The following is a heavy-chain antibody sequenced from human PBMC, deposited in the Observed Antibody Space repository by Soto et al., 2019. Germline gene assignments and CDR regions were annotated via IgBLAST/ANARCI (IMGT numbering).Heavy chain of an antibody. V-gene: IGHV1-69*01. J-gene: IGHJ6*02. CDR1: GGTFSSYA. CDR3: ARDEGGITIFGVVLTDYYYYYGMDV. D-gene: IGHD3-3*01. CDR2: IIPIFGTA. Sequence: QVQLVQSGAEVKKPGSSVKVSCKASGGTFSSYAISWVRQAPGQGLEWMGGIIPIFGTANYAQKFQGRVTITADESTSTDYMELSSLRSADTAVYYCARDEGGITIFGVVLTDYYYYYGMDVWGQGTTVTVSS.